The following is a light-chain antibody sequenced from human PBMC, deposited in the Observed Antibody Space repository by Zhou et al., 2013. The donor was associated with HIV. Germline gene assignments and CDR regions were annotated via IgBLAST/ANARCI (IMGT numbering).Light chain of an antibody. CDR3: QEIQQSPRTP. J-gene: IGKJ2*01. CDR2: AAS. CDR1: QGIGNY. V-gene: IGKV1-27*01. Sequence: DIQMTQSPSSLSASVGDRVTITCRASQGIGNYLAWYQQKPGRIPKLLIYAASTLHTGVPSRFSGGGSGTDFSLTINGLQPEDIAMYYCQEIQQSPRTPFGQGT.